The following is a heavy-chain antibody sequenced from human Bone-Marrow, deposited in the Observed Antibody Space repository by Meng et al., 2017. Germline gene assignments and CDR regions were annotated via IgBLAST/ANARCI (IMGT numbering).Heavy chain of an antibody. CDR1: GGSSSGYY. D-gene: IGHD6-19*01. Sequence: QGRWQGRGPGLVKPLETLSLPCPVSGGSSSGYYWSWIRQPAGKGLEWIGRIYTSGSTNYNPSLKSRVTMSVDTSKNQFSLKLSSVTAADTAVYYCARAGGVAVAGIFLGFDPWGQGTLVTVSS. CDR2: IYTSGST. J-gene: IGHJ5*02. CDR3: ARAGGVAVAGIFLGFDP. V-gene: IGHV4-4*07.